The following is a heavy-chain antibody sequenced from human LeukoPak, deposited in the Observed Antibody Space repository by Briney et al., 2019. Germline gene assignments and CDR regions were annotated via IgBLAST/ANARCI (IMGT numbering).Heavy chain of an antibody. CDR3: ARPRERWLQFDC. V-gene: IGHV4-39*01. J-gene: IGHJ4*02. CDR2: IYYSGNT. CDR1: GGSIGSTGSY. Sequence: SETLSLTCTVSGGSIGSTGSYWGWIRQPPGKGLEWIGSIYYSGNTYYNPSLKSRVTISVDTSKNQSSLKLNSVTAADAAAYYCARPRERWLQFDCWGQGTLVTVSS. D-gene: IGHD5-24*01.